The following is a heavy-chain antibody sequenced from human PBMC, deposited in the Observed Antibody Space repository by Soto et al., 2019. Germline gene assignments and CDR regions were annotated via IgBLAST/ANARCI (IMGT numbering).Heavy chain of an antibody. CDR1: GYTFTNYG. CDR2: FNPKNGNT. J-gene: IGHJ5*02. CDR3: ARVNFDEPVDA. V-gene: IGHV1-18*01. Sequence: ASVEVSCKXSGYTFTNYGINWLRQARGQGIEWMGWFNPKNGNTNYAQTFEGRLTLTTDTSTSTAFMELSNLRSDDTAFYYCARVNFDEPVDAWGQGTLVTVSS.